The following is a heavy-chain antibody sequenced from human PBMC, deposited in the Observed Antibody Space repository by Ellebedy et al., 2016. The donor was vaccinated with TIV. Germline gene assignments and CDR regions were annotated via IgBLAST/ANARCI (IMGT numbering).Heavy chain of an antibody. CDR1: GFTLSSYW. J-gene: IGHJ6*02. CDR2: MKQDGSEK. Sequence: GESLKISCAASGFTLSSYWMSWVRQAPGKGLEWVANMKQDGSEKYYVDSVKGRFTISRDNAKDSVYLQMNSLRVEDTAVYYCASLPVVTAGNYRLDVWGQGTTVTVSS. D-gene: IGHD2-21*02. CDR3: ASLPVVTAGNYRLDV. V-gene: IGHV3-7*03.